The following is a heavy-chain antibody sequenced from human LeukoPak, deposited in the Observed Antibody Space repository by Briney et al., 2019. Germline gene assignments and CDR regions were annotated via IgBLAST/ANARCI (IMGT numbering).Heavy chain of an antibody. J-gene: IGHJ6*03. V-gene: IGHV3-30*02. CDR2: IRYDGSKT. D-gene: IGHD2-2*01. CDR3: AKDGSSCSGNSCPQYYYYMDV. Sequence: PGGSLRLSCAASGFTFSTYGIHWARQAPGKGLEWVAFIRYDGSKTYYADSVKGRFTISRDNSKNTLYLQMNSLRAEDTAVYYCAKDGSSCSGNSCPQYYYYMDVWGKGTTVTVSS. CDR1: GFTFSTYG.